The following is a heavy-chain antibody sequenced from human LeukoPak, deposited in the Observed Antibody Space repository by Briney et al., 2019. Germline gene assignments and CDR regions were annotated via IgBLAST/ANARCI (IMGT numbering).Heavy chain of an antibody. CDR3: ARVFHYYGSGYFDY. CDR2: IYYSGST. J-gene: IGHJ4*02. Sequence: PSETLSLTCTVSGGSISSYYWSWIWQPPGKGLEWIGYIYYSGSTNYNPSLKSRVTISVDTSKNQFSLKLSSVTAADTAVYYCARVFHYYGSGYFDYWGQGTLVTVSS. CDR1: GGSISSYY. V-gene: IGHV4-59*01. D-gene: IGHD3-10*01.